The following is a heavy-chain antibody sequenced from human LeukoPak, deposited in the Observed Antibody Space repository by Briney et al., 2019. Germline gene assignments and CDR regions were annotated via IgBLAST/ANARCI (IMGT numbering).Heavy chain of an antibody. J-gene: IGHJ6*03. Sequence: ASVKVSCKASGYTFTSYAIHWVRQAPGQRLEWMGWINAGNGNTQYSQEFQGRVTMTRDTSISTAYMELSRLRSDDTAVYYCAREGEVSGIHAPSECYMDVWGKGTTVTVSS. CDR3: AREGEVSGIHAPSECYMDV. V-gene: IGHV1-3*01. CDR2: INAGNGNT. CDR1: GYTFTSYA. D-gene: IGHD1-14*01.